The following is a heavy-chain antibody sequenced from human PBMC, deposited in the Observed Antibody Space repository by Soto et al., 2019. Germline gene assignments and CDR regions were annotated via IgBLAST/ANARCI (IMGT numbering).Heavy chain of an antibody. J-gene: IGHJ3*02. CDR3: ARGDYDFWSGYPDAFDI. CDR2: MNPNSGNT. Sequence: QVQLVQSGAEVKKPGATVKVSCKTSGYTFTSYDINWVRQAAGQGLEGMGWMNPNSGNTGYAQKFQGRVTMTRNTSISTAYMELSSLRSEDTAVYYCARGDYDFWSGYPDAFDIWGQGTMVTVSS. V-gene: IGHV1-8*01. D-gene: IGHD3-3*01. CDR1: GYTFTSYD.